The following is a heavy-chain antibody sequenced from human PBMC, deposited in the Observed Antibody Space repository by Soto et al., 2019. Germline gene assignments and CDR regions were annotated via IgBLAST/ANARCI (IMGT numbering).Heavy chain of an antibody. Sequence: EVQLVESGGGLAQPGGSLRLSCAASGFTFSSYEMNWVRQAPGKGLEWVSYISYSGTTIYYADSVKGRFTISRDNAKNSLYLQMNSLRVEDTAVYYCARSGSVHVAFDIWGPGTMVTVSS. CDR1: GFTFSSYE. V-gene: IGHV3-48*03. J-gene: IGHJ3*02. CDR2: ISYSGTTI. D-gene: IGHD3-10*01. CDR3: ARSGSVHVAFDI.